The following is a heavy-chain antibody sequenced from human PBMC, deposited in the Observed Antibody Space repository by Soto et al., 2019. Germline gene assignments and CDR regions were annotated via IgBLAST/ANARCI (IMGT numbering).Heavy chain of an antibody. CDR2: INPSGGST. Sequence: GASVKVSCKASGYTFTSYYMHWVRQAPGQGLEWMGIINPSGGSTSYAQKFQGRVTMTRDTSTSTVYMVLSSLRSEDTAVYYCARGFPDVHYYYGMDVWGQGTTVTVSS. V-gene: IGHV1-46*01. CDR3: ARGFPDVHYYYGMDV. CDR1: GYTFTSYY. J-gene: IGHJ6*02.